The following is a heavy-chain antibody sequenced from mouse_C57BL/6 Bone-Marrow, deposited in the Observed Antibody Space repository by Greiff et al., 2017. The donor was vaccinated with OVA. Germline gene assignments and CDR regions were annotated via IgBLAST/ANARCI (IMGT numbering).Heavy chain of an antibody. V-gene: IGHV1-69*01. Sequence: VQLQQPGAELVMPGASVKLSCKASGYTFTSYWMHWVKQRPGQGLEWIGEIDPSDSYTNYNQKFKGKSTLTVDKSSSTAYMQLSSLTSEDSAVYYCARGRTGTYAYWGQGTLVTVSA. CDR1: GYTFTSYW. J-gene: IGHJ3*01. D-gene: IGHD4-1*01. CDR3: ARGRTGTYAY. CDR2: IDPSDSYT.